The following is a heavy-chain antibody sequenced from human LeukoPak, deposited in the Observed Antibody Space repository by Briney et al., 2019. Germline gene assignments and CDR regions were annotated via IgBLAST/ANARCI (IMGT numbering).Heavy chain of an antibody. CDR3: AINGREIPSGAFDI. CDR2: ISGSGGRT. CDR1: GFTFSNYA. J-gene: IGHJ3*02. V-gene: IGHV3-23*01. D-gene: IGHD3-16*02. Sequence: GGSLRLSCAASGFTFSNYAMSWVRQAPGKGLQWVSAISGSGGRTYYADSVKSRFTISRDNSKNTLYLQMNSLRVEDTAVYYCAINGREIPSGAFDIWGQGTVVTVSS.